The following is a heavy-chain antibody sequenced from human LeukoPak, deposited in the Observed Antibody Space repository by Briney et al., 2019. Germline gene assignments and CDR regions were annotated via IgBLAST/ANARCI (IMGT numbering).Heavy chain of an antibody. Sequence: GGSLRLSCAASGFTFSSYEMNWVRQAPGKGLEWVSHISSSGSTIYYADSVKGRFTISRDNAKNSLYLQMNSLRAEDTAVYYCARVPLAALPYCFDYWGQGTLVAVAS. CDR3: ARVPLAALPYCFDY. CDR1: GFTFSSYE. CDR2: ISSSGSTI. D-gene: IGHD6-13*01. J-gene: IGHJ4*02. V-gene: IGHV3-48*03.